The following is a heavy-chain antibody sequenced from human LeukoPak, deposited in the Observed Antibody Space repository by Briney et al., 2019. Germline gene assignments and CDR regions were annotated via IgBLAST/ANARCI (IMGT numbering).Heavy chain of an antibody. J-gene: IGHJ3*02. CDR2: ISYDGSNK. CDR3: SRGQHRVTYSDDGFDI. CDR1: GFTFGDYA. Sequence: GGSLRLSCTASGFTFGDYAMSWVRQAPGKGLEWVAVISYDGSNKYYADSVKGRFTISRDNSKNTLFLQMNSLRPEDTAVYYCSRGQHRVTYSDDGFDIWGQGTMVTVSS. V-gene: IGHV3-30*04. D-gene: IGHD4-11*01.